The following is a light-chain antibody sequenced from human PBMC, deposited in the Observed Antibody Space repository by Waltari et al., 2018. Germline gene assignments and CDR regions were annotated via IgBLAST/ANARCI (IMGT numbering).Light chain of an antibody. CDR1: SADLASYTL. CDR3: CSYTGRSTSYG. Sequence: QSAMTQPASVSGSPGQSITISSTGASADLASYTLVSWYQHHPAKAPKLMIYEAVKRPAGASNRFSCAKSGTAASLIISGLQGDDEADYYCCSYTGRSTSYGCGSGTKVTVL. CDR2: EAV. V-gene: IGLV2-23*01. J-gene: IGLJ1*01.